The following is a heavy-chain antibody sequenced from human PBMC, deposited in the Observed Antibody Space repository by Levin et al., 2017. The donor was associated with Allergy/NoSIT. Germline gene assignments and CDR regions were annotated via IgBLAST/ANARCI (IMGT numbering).Heavy chain of an antibody. V-gene: IGHV5-51*01. CDR3: TRQGVSGRYSGSQDY. D-gene: IGHD1-26*01. CDR1: GYSFTTYW. CDR2: IYPADSKT. J-gene: IGHJ4*02. Sequence: KIWGALRLSCKGSGYSFTTYWIAWVRQMPEKGLEWMGIIYPADSKTKYSPSFQGLVTISVDKSISSAYLQWNSLKASDTAVYYCTRQGVSGRYSGSQDYWGQGTLVTVSS.